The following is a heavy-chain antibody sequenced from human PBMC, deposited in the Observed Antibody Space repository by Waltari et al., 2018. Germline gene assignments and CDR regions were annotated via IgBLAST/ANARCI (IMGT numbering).Heavy chain of an antibody. Sequence: QVHLQQWGAGALQPLDTLSLTCAFFGGPFRGYYWGWIRRPRGTGLEWIGEINHAPNRNYNPTLKSRVTMSVDTSKNQFSLKLSSVTAADTGIYYCARLEDCTGPGGNCYSGDVFALDVWGQGTMVTVSS. CDR1: GGPFRGYY. CDR2: INHAPNR. D-gene: IGHD2-8*02. CDR3: ARLEDCTGPGGNCYSGDVFALDV. J-gene: IGHJ6*02. V-gene: IGHV4-34*01.